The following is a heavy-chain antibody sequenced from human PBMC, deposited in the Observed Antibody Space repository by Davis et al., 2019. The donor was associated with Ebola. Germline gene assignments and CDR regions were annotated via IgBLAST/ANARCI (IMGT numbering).Heavy chain of an antibody. J-gene: IGHJ5*02. CDR1: GYTFAAHY. V-gene: IGHV1-2*06. D-gene: IGHD5-18*01. CDR2: INPNFGGK. CDR3: ARGHTYGRWDDWFDP. Sequence: ASVKVSCKASGYTFAAHYIHWVRQAPGQGLEWMGRINPNFGGKIYAQKFQDRITMTIDTSINTAYMEPDRLRSDDTAVYYCARGHTYGRWDDWFDPWGQGTLVTVSS.